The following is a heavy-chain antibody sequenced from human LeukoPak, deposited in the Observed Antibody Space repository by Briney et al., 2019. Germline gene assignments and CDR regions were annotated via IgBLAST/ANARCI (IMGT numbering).Heavy chain of an antibody. CDR1: GFIFSNAW. CDR2: LRSKAVGGAT. J-gene: IGHJ4*02. D-gene: IGHD2-21*01. CDR3: TTMSAYCGGDCYDY. Sequence: GSLRLSCVGSGFIFSNAWMSWVRQAPGKGLEWVGRLRSKAVGGATDYAASVKGRFTVSRDDSKNTLYLQMNSLRTEDTAVYYCTTMSAYCGGDCYDYWGQGTLVTVSS. V-gene: IGHV3-15*01.